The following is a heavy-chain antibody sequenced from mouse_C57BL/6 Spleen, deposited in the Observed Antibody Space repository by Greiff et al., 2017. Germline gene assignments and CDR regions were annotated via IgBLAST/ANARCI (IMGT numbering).Heavy chain of an antibody. CDR3: AREGLGRGYFDY. J-gene: IGHJ2*01. CDR1: GFTFSSYT. Sequence: EVKLVESGGGLVKPGGSLKLSCAASGFTFSSYTMSWVRQTPEKRLEWVATISGGGGNTYYPDSVKGRFTISRDNAKNTLYLQMSSLRSEDTALYYCAREGLGRGYFDYWGQGTTLTVSS. D-gene: IGHD4-1*01. CDR2: ISGGGGNT. V-gene: IGHV5-9*01.